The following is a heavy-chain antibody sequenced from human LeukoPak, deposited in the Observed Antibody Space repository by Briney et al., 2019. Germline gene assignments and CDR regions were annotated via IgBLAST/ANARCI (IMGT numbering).Heavy chain of an antibody. V-gene: IGHV4-30-2*01. D-gene: IGHD1-7*01. CDR1: GGSISSGGYF. CDR2: IYHSGST. J-gene: IGHJ3*02. Sequence: PSETLSLIRTVSGGSISSGGYFWSWIRQPPEKGLEWIGYIYHSGSTYYNPSLKSRVTISVDRSKNQFSLKLSSVTAADTAVYYCARLELLSAFDIWGQGTMVTVSS. CDR3: ARLELLSAFDI.